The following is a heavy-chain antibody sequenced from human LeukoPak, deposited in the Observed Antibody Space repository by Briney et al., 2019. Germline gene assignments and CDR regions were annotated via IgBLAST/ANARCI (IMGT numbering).Heavy chain of an antibody. CDR3: AKSLFTSATGTGRAFHI. Sequence: PGGSLRLSCAASGFTVSSNYMSWVRQAPGKGLEWVSVIYSDGSTYYADSVKGRFTISRDNSKNTLYLQMNGLRAEDTAIFYCAKSLFTSATGTGRAFHIWGQGTRVTVSS. V-gene: IGHV3-53*01. J-gene: IGHJ3*02. D-gene: IGHD1-1*01. CDR2: IYSDGST. CDR1: GFTVSSNY.